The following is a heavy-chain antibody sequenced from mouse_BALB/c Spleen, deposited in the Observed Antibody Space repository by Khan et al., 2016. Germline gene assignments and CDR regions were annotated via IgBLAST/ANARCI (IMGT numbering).Heavy chain of an antibody. CDR1: GYTFTDYN. CDR2: IDPYNGGT. D-gene: IGHD2-10*01. J-gene: IGHJ4*01. V-gene: IGHV1-18*01. Sequence: VRLQQSGPELVKPGASVKIPCKASGYTFTDYNMDWVKQSHGKSLEWIGDIDPYNGGTIYNQKFKGKATLTVEASSSTAYMELRSLTSEDTAGSYCGRGYVPYWPAMAYRGRWTSVTRSS. CDR3: GRGYVPYWPAMAY.